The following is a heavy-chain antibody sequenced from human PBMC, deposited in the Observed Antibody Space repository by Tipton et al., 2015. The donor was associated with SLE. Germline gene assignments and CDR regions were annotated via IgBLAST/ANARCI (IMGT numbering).Heavy chain of an antibody. J-gene: IGHJ4*02. V-gene: IGHV1-18*01. CDR1: GYTYTRHG. CDR3: ARDLDPEYNFSPSHGN. Sequence: QSGPEVKKPGASVKVSCKASGYTYTRHGVSWVRQAPGQGLEWMGWISTYNGNTNYVQKLQGKVTMTTDTSTRTAYMELRSLRSDDTAVYFCARDLDPEYNFSPSHGNGGQGTLVTVSS. CDR2: ISTYNGNT. D-gene: IGHD3/OR15-3a*01.